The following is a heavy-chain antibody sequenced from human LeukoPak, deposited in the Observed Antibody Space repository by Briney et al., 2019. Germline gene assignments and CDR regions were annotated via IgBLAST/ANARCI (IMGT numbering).Heavy chain of an antibody. J-gene: IGHJ5*02. CDR1: GFTFSSYN. CDR2: ISSSSSYI. D-gene: IGHD3-22*01. V-gene: IGHV3-21*01. CDR3: ARVHYYDSSGYYA. Sequence: TGGSLRRSCAASGFTFSSYNMNWVRQAPGKGLEWVSSISSSSSYIYYADSVKGRFTISRDNAKNSLYLQMNSLRAEDTAVYYCARVHYYDSSGYYAWGQGTLVTVSS.